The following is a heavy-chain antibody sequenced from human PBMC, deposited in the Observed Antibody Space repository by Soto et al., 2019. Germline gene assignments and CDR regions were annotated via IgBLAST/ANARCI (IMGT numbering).Heavy chain of an antibody. J-gene: IGHJ6*02. V-gene: IGHV1-2*02. CDR2: INPNSGGT. Sequence: GASVKVSCKASGYTFTGYYMHWVRQAPGQGLEWMGWINPNSGGTNYAQKFQGRVTMTRDTSISTAYMELSRLRSDDTAVYYCAREKGITIFGVVPSMDVWGQGTTVTV. CDR1: GYTFTGYY. D-gene: IGHD3-3*01. CDR3: AREKGITIFGVVPSMDV.